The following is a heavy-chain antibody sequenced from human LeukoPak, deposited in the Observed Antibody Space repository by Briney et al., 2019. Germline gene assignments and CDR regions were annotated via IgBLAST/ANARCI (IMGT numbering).Heavy chain of an antibody. CDR3: ARGDLGYCSGGSCKPTDY. CDR2: ISYDGSNK. CDR1: GFTFSSYA. D-gene: IGHD2-15*01. Sequence: GRSLRLSCAASGFTFSSYAMHWVRQAPGKGLEWVAVISYDGSNKYYADSVKGRFTISRDNSKNTLYLQMNSLRAEDTTVYYCARGDLGYCSGGSCKPTDYWGQGTLVTVSS. J-gene: IGHJ4*02. V-gene: IGHV3-30*04.